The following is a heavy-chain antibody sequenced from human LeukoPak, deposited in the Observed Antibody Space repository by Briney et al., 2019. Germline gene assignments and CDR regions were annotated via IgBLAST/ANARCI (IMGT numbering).Heavy chain of an antibody. J-gene: IGHJ4*02. CDR3: ARLVGATRIDY. D-gene: IGHD1-26*01. V-gene: IGHV4-39*07. CDR1: GGSISSSSYY. CDR2: IYYSGST. Sequence: SETLSLTCTVSGGSISSSSYYWGGIRQPPGKGLEWIGSIYYSGSTYYNPSLKSRVTISVDTSKNQFSLKLSSGTAADTAVYYCARLVGATRIDYWGQGTLVTVSS.